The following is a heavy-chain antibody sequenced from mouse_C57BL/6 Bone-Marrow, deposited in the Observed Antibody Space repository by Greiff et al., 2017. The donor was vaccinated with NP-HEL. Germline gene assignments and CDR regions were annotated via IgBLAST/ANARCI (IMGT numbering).Heavy chain of an antibody. CDR1: GYAFSSSW. V-gene: IGHV1-82*01. Sequence: VQLQQSGPELVKPGASVKISCKASGYAFSSSWMNWVKQRPGKGLEWIGRIYPGDGDTNYNGKFKGKATLTADKSSSTAYMQLSSLTSEDSAVYFCARWDLITTVVADYWGQGTTLTVSS. D-gene: IGHD1-1*01. CDR2: IYPGDGDT. J-gene: IGHJ2*01. CDR3: ARWDLITTVVADY.